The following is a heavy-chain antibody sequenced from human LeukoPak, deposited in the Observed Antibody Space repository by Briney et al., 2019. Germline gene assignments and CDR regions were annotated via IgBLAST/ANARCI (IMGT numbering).Heavy chain of an antibody. CDR2: INHSGST. V-gene: IGHV4-34*01. CDR3: ARGFQLPSSDYFDY. Sequence: SETLSLTCAIYGGSFSGYYWSWIRQPPGKGLEWIGEINHSGSTNYNPSLKSRVTISVDTSKNQFSLKLSSVTAADTAVYYCARGFQLPSSDYFDYWGQGTLVTVSS. CDR1: GGSFSGYY. D-gene: IGHD1-26*01. J-gene: IGHJ4*02.